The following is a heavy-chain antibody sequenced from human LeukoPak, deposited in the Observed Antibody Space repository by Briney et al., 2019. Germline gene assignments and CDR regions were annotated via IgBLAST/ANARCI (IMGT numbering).Heavy chain of an antibody. V-gene: IGHV4-30-4*01. CDR3: ARGPEQQLDYYFDY. CDR2: IYYSGST. J-gene: IGHJ4*02. Sequence: SETLSLTCTVSGGSISSGDYYWSWIRQPPGKGQEWIGYIYYSGSTYYNPSLKSRVTISVDTSKNQFSLKLSSVAAADTAVYYCARGPEQQLDYYFDYWGQGTLVTVSS. CDR1: GGSISSGDYY. D-gene: IGHD6-13*01.